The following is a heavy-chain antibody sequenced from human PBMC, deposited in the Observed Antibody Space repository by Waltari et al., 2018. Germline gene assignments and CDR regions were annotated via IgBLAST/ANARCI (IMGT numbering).Heavy chain of an antibody. Sequence: EVQLVESGGGLVQPGGSLRLSCSGSGFTFSNSWMSWVSQAPGKGLEWLASIKQDGREKYYVDSMKGLFTISRDNDNNSLFLQMDSLRVEDTAVYYCARGVTTVECWGQGALVTVSS. CDR1: GFTFSNSW. D-gene: IGHD2-21*02. V-gene: IGHV3-7*04. J-gene: IGHJ4*02. CDR3: ARGVTTVEC. CDR2: IKQDGREK.